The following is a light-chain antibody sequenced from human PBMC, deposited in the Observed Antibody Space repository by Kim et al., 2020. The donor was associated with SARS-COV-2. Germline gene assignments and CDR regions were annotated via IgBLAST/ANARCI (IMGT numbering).Light chain of an antibody. CDR1: SSTIRSNK. CDR3: AAWDDSLNGWV. Sequence: GQRESTSCTGRSSTIRSNKRNWYQQLPGTAPKLLIYSNNQRPSGVPDRFSGSKSGTSASLAISGLQSEDEADYYCAAWDDSLNGWVFGGGTQLTVL. J-gene: IGLJ3*02. V-gene: IGLV1-44*01. CDR2: SNN.